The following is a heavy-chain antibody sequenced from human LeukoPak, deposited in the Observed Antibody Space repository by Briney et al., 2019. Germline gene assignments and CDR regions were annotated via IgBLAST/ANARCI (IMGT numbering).Heavy chain of an antibody. CDR2: INPSGGST. V-gene: IGHV1-46*01. J-gene: IGHJ6*03. CDR3: ASGYYDFWSGYFDYYYMDV. D-gene: IGHD3-3*01. Sequence: ASVKVSCKASGYTFTGYYMHWVRQAPGQGLEWMGIINPSGGSTSYAQKFQGRVTMTRDMSTSTVYMELSSLRSEDTAVYYCASGYYDFWSGYFDYYYMDVWGKGTTVTVSS. CDR1: GYTFTGYY.